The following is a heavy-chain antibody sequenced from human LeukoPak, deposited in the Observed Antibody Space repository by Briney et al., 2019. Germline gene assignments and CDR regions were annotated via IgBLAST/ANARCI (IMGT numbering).Heavy chain of an antibody. V-gene: IGHV3-11*03. J-gene: IGHJ4*02. CDR2: ISSSSSYT. Sequence: GGSLRLSCAASGFTFSDYYMSWIRQAPGKGLEWVSYISSSSSYTNYADSVKGRFTISRDNAKNSLYLQMTSLTAEDTAVYYCARWTQQQLVRLDYWGQGTLVTVSS. CDR1: GFTFSDYY. D-gene: IGHD6-13*01. CDR3: ARWTQQQLVRLDY.